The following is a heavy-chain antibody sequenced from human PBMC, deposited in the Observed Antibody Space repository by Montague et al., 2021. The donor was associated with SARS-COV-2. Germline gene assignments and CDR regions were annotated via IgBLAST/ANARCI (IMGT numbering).Heavy chain of an antibody. D-gene: IGHD2-8*02. CDR2: INHRGST. Sequence: SDTVSLTCAVYDGSFSDYSWTWIRQPPGKGLEWIGEINHRGSTNXNPSLKSRVTISVDTSRNQFSLKMTSVTAADTAVYYCARPHLGAGGQEAPFFFENWGQGTLVTVSS. CDR1: DGSFSDYS. CDR3: ARPHLGAGGQEAPFFFEN. J-gene: IGHJ4*02. V-gene: IGHV4-34*01.